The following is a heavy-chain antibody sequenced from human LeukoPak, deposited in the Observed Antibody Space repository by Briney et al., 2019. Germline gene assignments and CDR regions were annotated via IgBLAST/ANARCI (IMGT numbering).Heavy chain of an antibody. CDR3: ARRRSSSWSEYFQH. D-gene: IGHD6-13*01. J-gene: IGHJ1*01. Sequence: SETLSPACAVYGGSFSGYYWGWIRQPPGKGLEWIGEINHSGSTNYNPSLKSRVTISVDTSKNQFSLKLSSVTAADTAVYYCARRRSSSWSEYFQHWGQGTLVTVSS. CDR2: INHSGST. V-gene: IGHV4-34*01. CDR1: GGSFSGYY.